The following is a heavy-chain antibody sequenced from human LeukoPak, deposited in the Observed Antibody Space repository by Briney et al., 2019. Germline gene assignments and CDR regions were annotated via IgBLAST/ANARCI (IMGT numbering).Heavy chain of an antibody. CDR1: GFTFSSYA. D-gene: IGHD3-22*01. CDR2: ISGSGGST. J-gene: IGHJ4*02. CDR3: AKEGEYYYDSSGYYYGNYFDY. V-gene: IGHV3-23*01. Sequence: GGSLRLSCAASGFTFSSYAMSWVRQAPGKGLEWVSAISGSGGSTYYADSVKGRLTISRDNSKNTLYLQMNSLRAEDTAVYYCAKEGEYYYDSSGYYYGNYFDYWGQGTLVTVSS.